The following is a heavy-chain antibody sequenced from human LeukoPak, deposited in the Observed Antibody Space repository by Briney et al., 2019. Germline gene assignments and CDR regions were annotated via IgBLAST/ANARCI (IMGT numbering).Heavy chain of an antibody. D-gene: IGHD6-19*01. J-gene: IGHJ4*02. V-gene: IGHV7-4-1*02. CDR2: INTNTGNP. CDR3: ARVGRASGQRVAFDY. CDR1: GYTFTSYA. Sequence: ASVKLSCKASGYTFTSYAMNWVRQAPGQGLEWMGWINTNTGNPTYAQGFTGRFVFSLDTSVSTAYLQISSLKAEGTAVYYCARVGRASGQRVAFDYWGQGTLVTVSS.